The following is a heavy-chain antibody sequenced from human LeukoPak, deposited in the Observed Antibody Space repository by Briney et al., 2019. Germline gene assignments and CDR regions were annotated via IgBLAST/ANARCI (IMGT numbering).Heavy chain of an antibody. Sequence: AGGSLRLSCAASGFTFSSYGMHWVRQAPGKGLEWGAFIRYDGSNKYYADSVKGRFTISRDNSKNTLYLQMNSLRAEDTAVYYCAKGGTTGGFDYWGQGTLVTVSS. V-gene: IGHV3-30*02. D-gene: IGHD4-17*01. CDR3: AKGGTTGGFDY. CDR2: IRYDGSNK. CDR1: GFTFSSYG. J-gene: IGHJ4*02.